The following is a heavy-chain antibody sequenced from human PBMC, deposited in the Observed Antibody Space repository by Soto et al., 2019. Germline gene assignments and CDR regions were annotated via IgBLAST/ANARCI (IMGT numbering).Heavy chain of an antibody. V-gene: IGHV1-69*13. CDR3: ARERRYCSSTSCYSGWFDP. Sequence: GASVKVSCKAAAGTFRSYAMSWVRQAPGQGLEWMGGIIPMFGTPNYAQNFKGRLTITADESTRTAYMELSSLRSEDTAVYYCARERRYCSSTSCYSGWFDPWGQGTLVTVSS. J-gene: IGHJ5*02. CDR1: AGTFRSYA. D-gene: IGHD2-2*01. CDR2: IIPMFGTP.